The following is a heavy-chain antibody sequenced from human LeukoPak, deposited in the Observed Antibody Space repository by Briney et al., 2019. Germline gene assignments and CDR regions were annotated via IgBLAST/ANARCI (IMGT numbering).Heavy chain of an antibody. Sequence: ASVKVSCKASGYTFTGYYMHWVRQAPGQGLEWMGWINPNSGGTNYAQKFQGRVTMTRDTSISTAYMELSRLRSDDTAVYYCARGLLRRSYCGGECPMKYWGQGTLVTVSS. V-gene: IGHV1-2*02. D-gene: IGHD2-21*01. CDR1: GYTFTGYY. CDR2: INPNSGGT. J-gene: IGHJ4*02. CDR3: ARGLLRRSYCGGECPMKY.